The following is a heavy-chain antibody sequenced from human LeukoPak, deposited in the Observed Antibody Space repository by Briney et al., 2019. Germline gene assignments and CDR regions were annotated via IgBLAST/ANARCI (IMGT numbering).Heavy chain of an antibody. J-gene: IGHJ4*02. CDR2: ISAYNGST. CDR1: GYTFTSYG. D-gene: IGHD6-6*01. CDR3: ARDGSSSTPFDY. Sequence: ASVKVSCKASGYTFTSYGISWVRQAPGQGLEWMGWISAYNGSTNYAQKPQGRVTMTTDTSTSTAYMELRSLRSDDTAVYYCARDGSSSTPFDYWGQGILATVSS. V-gene: IGHV1-18*01.